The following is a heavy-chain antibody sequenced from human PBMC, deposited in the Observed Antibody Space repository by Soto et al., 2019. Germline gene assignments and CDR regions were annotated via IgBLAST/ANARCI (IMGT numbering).Heavy chain of an antibody. CDR1: QFVFSGFT. V-gene: IGHV3-21*01. J-gene: IGHJ4*02. Sequence: EVQLVESGGGLVKPGGSLRLSCAASQFVFSGFTMNWVRQAPGKGLELVSSISGNSQYIYYADSVKGRLSISRDNAKNSLYLQMNSLRVDDTAVYFCARDGPLWSLDYWGQGVLVTVSS. CDR3: ARDGPLWSLDY. CDR2: ISGNSQYI. D-gene: IGHD3-10*01.